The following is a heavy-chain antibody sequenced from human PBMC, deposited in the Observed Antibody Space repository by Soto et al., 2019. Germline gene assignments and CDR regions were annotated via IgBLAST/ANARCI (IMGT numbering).Heavy chain of an antibody. CDR3: ARHGSFGSGTYVRPFDY. CDR2: VYHSGNS. V-gene: IGHV4-39*01. D-gene: IGHD3-10*01. Sequence: QLQLQESGPGLVKPSETLSLTCTVSDDSLSSSNYYWGWLRQPPGKGLEWIGSVYHSGNSYFNPSLKSPITVTVDTSKKQLSLKLSSVPAADTAVYYCARHGSFGSGTYVRPFDYWGQGALVAVSS. CDR1: DDSLSSSNYY. J-gene: IGHJ4*02.